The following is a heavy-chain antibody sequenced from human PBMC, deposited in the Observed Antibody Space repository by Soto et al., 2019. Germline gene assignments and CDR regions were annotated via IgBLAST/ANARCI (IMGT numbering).Heavy chain of an antibody. V-gene: IGHV3-23*01. J-gene: IGHJ4*02. D-gene: IGHD3-22*01. CDR3: AKRARSDSSSYYFDD. CDR1: GFTFSTHA. CDR2: TSGSGDLT. Sequence: EVQLLESGGSLIEPGGSLRLSCAASGFTFSTHAMSWVRQAPGKGLERVSATSGSGDLTYHAASVKGRFAISRDNSKNTLYLQMNSLRAEDTAVYYCAKRARSDSSSYYFDDWGQGTLVTVSS.